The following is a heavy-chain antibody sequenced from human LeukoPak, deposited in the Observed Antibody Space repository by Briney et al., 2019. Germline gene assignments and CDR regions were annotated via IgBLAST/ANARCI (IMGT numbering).Heavy chain of an antibody. CDR1: GDSITSSDHY. CDR2: IYHSGST. CDR3: ARDGAVYDFWSPQGYYYYYMDV. Sequence: PSETLSLTCTLSGDSITSSDHYWVWIRQSPGKGLEWIGSIYHSGSTYYNPSLKSQVTISVDTSKNQFSLKLSSVTAADTAVYYCARDGAVYDFWSPQGYYYYYMDVWGKGTTVTVSS. J-gene: IGHJ6*03. D-gene: IGHD3-3*01. V-gene: IGHV4-39*07.